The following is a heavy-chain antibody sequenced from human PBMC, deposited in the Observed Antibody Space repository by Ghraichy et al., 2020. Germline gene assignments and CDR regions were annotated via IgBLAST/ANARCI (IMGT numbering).Heavy chain of an antibody. J-gene: IGHJ6*02. CDR3: TRGKSYGLDV. Sequence: GESLNISCAASGFTFSSYWMHWVRQAPGKGLLWVSHIKTDGTYTDYVDSVKGRFTISRDNAKNTLYLQMNSLRAEDTAVYYCTRGKSYGLDVWGQGTTVTVSS. CDR2: IKTDGTYT. CDR1: GFTFSSYW. V-gene: IGHV3-74*01.